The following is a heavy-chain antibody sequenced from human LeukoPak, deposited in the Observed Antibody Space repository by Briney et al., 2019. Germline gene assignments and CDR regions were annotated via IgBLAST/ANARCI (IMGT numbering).Heavy chain of an antibody. D-gene: IGHD6-13*01. J-gene: IGHJ4*02. CDR2: IDTSGST. CDR1: GGSISSGCYY. Sequence: KASQTLSLTCTVSGGSISSGCYYCSRSQHPAGKGLEWVGRIDTSGSTNYNPSLQSRVTIPVDTSKNQFPLQLSSVTAAHTAVYYCATQPRAAAEGFLDWGQETLVTVPS. CDR3: ATQPRAAAEGFLD. V-gene: IGHV4-61*02.